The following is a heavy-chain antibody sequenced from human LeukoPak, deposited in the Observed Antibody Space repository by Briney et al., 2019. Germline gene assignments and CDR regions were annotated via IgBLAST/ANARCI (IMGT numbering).Heavy chain of an antibody. V-gene: IGHV5-51*01. CDR1: GYIFSNYW. CDR2: IYPGDSDT. CDR3: ARLGVVAAGRLVDAFDI. J-gene: IGHJ3*02. Sequence: GESLKISCQASGYIFSNYWIGWVRQMPGKGLEWMGIIYPGDSDTRYSPSFQGQVTISADKSISTAYLQWSSLKASDTAMYYCARLGVVAAGRLVDAFDIWGQGTMVTVSS. D-gene: IGHD2-15*01.